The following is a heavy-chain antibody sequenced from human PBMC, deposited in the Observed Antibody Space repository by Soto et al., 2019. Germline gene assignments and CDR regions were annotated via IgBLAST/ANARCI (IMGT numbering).Heavy chain of an antibody. CDR2: ISAHNGNT. J-gene: IGHJ4*02. V-gene: IGHV1-18*01. D-gene: IGHD1-1*01. CDR3: ARGRYGDY. CDR1: GYAFTTYD. Sequence: QVNLVQSGAEVKKPGASVKVSCQGSGYAFTTYDITWMRQAPGQGLEWMGWISAHNGNTNYAQKLQGRVTVTRDTSTSTAYMELRSLRYDDTAVYYCARGRYGDYWGQGDLVTVSS.